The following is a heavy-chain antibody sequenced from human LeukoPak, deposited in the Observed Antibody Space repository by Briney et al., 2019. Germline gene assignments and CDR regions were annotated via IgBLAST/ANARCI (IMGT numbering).Heavy chain of an antibody. D-gene: IGHD7-27*01. J-gene: IGHJ4*02. V-gene: IGHV3-74*01. Sequence: PGGSLCLSCAVSGFTFSNHWIHCVRHVSGKGLGWVSRINTDGSDTSYADSVEGRFTISRDNARNTLYLQMNSLRPEDTAVYYCARNNWGIDDWGQGTLVTVSS. CDR3: ARNNWGIDD. CDR2: INTDGSDT. CDR1: GFTFSNHW.